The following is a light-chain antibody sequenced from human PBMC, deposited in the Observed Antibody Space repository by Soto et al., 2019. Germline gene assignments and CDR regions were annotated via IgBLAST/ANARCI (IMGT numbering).Light chain of an antibody. CDR3: QSYDSSLSGSYV. Sequence: QSVLKQPPSVSGAPGQRITISRTGSSSNIGAGYDVHWYQQLPGTAPKLLIYDNTNRPSGVPDRFSGSKSGTSASLAITGLQAEDEADYYCQSYDSSLSGSYVFGTGTKVTVL. CDR2: DNT. V-gene: IGLV1-40*01. CDR1: SSNIGAGYD. J-gene: IGLJ1*01.